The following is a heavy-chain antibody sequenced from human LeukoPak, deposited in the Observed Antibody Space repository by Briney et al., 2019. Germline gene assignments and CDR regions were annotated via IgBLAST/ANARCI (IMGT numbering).Heavy chain of an antibody. CDR2: ISGSGGNS. CDR3: AKGRTYCSGTSCYFFDF. D-gene: IGHD2-2*01. Sequence: PGGSLRLSCAASGFNFRSYAMTWVRQVPGKGLEGVAGISGSGGNSDYADSVKGRFTISRDNSQNTLYLQMTNLRAEDTAMYYCAKGRTYCSGTSCYFFDFWGQGTLVTVSS. CDR1: GFNFRSYA. V-gene: IGHV3-23*01. J-gene: IGHJ4*02.